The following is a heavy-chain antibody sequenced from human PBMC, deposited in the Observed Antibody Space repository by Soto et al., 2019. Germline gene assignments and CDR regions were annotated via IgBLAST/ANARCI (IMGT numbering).Heavy chain of an antibody. V-gene: IGHV1-69*13. D-gene: IGHD2-2*01. CDR3: ARGTVPRRDYYYYYGMDV. CDR2: IIPIFGTA. J-gene: IGHJ6*02. Sequence: GASVKVSCKASGGTFSSYAISWVRLAPGQGLEWMGGIIPIFGTANYAQKFQGRVTITADESTSTAYMELSSLRSEDTAVYYCARGTVPRRDYYYYYGMDVWGQGTTVTVSS. CDR1: GGTFSSYA.